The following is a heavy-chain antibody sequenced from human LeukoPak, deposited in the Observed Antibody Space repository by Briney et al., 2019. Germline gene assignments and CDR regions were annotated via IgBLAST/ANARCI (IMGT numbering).Heavy chain of an antibody. CDR3: ARTYCTSSSCYPDY. D-gene: IGHD2-2*01. Sequence: SQTLSLTCALSADSVSSNSAAWHWLRQSPARGLEWLGRSYSRSKWYKDYAGSVKSRITINPDTSKNQFSLQLNSVTPEDTAVYYCARTYCTSSSCYPDYWGQGTLVTVSS. CDR1: ADSVSSNSAA. CDR2: SYSRSKWYK. V-gene: IGHV6-1*01. J-gene: IGHJ4*02.